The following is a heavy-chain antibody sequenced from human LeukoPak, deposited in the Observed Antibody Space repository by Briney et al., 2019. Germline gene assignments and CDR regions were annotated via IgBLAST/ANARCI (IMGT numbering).Heavy chain of an antibody. D-gene: IGHD6-19*01. V-gene: IGHV1-46*01. CDR1: GYTFTSYY. CDR3: ARDHNIAVAGSWFDP. J-gene: IGHJ5*02. Sequence: GASVKVSCKASGYTFTSYYMHWVRQAPGQGLEWMGIINPSAGSTSYAQKFQGRVTMTRDTSTSTVYMELSSLRSEDTAVYYCARDHNIAVAGSWFDPWGQGTLVTVSS. CDR2: INPSAGST.